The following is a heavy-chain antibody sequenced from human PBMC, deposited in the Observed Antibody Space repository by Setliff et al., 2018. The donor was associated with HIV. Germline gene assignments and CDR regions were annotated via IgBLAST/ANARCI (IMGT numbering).Heavy chain of an antibody. D-gene: IGHD6-19*01. CDR1: GDTNPSDA. V-gene: IGHV1-18*01. Sequence: GASVKVSCKASGDTNPSDAISWVRQAPGQGLEWVGWISGYNGNTKYAQNMQGRVTMTTDPSTTTAYMELRSLRSDDTAVYYCATITVAGTGAFDIWGQGTMVTVSS. J-gene: IGHJ3*02. CDR3: ATITVAGTGAFDI. CDR2: ISGYNGNT.